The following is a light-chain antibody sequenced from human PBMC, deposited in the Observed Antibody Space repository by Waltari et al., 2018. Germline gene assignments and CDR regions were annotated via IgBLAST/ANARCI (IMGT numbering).Light chain of an antibody. CDR1: QAIGNE. V-gene: IGKV1-6*01. J-gene: IGKJ1*01. Sequence: AIQMTQSPSSLSSSVGDLVTIHCRSSQAIGNELGWYQQTPGKAPKLLIYGASSLQSGVPSRFSGGGSGTDFTLTISSLQPEDFATYYCLQDDSYPRTFGQGTKVEIK. CDR3: LQDDSYPRT. CDR2: GAS.